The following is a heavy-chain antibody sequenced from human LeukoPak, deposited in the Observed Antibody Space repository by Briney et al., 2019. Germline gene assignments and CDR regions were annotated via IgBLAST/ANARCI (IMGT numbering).Heavy chain of an antibody. CDR1: GFTFRDYH. Sequence: PGGSLRLSCAASGFTFRDYHMDWVRQAPGKGLEWLGRSRNKGSSYTIVYAASVKGRFTISRDASKNSLSLQMTSLKTEDTAVYYCARSPTLDVWGQGTTVTVSS. J-gene: IGHJ6*02. CDR2: SRNKGSSYTI. CDR3: ARSPTLDV. V-gene: IGHV3-72*01.